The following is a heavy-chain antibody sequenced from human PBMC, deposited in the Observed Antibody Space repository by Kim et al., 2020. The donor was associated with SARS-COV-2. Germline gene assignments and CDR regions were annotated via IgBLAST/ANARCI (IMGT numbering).Heavy chain of an antibody. D-gene: IGHD3-3*01. CDR2: ISAYNGNT. Sequence: ASVKVSCKASGYTFTSYGISWVRQAPGQGLEWMGWISAYNGNTNYAQKLQGRVTMTTDTSTSTAYMELRSLRSDDTAVYYCARESGITIFGVAPVYYYYGMDLWGQGTTVTVSS. J-gene: IGHJ6*02. CDR3: ARESGITIFGVAPVYYYYGMDL. CDR1: GYTFTSYG. V-gene: IGHV1-18*01.